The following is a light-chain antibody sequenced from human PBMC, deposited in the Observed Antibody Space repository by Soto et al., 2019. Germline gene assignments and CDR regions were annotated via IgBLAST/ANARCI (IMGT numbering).Light chain of an antibody. CDR1: QSVSSY. CDR2: DAS. V-gene: IGKV3-15*01. Sequence: TPSPGTLSLSPGERATLSCRASQSVSSYLAWYQQKPGQAPRLLIYDASSRVTGFPARFSGSGSGTDFTLTISSLQSDDVAVYYCPEYDILPWTFGQGSKADIK. J-gene: IGKJ1*01. CDR3: PEYDILPWT.